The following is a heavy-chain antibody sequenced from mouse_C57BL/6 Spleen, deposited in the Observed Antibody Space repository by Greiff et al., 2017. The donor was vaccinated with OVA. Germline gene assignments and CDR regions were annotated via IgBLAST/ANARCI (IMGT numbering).Heavy chain of an antibody. CDR2: ISYDGSN. Sequence: EVKLQESGPGLVKPSQSLSLTCSVTGYSITSGYYWNWIRQFPGNKLEWMGYISYDGSNNYNPSLKNRISITRDTSKNQFFLKLNSVTTEDTATYYCARERHLDDGYYFDYWGQGTTLTVSS. CDR1: GYSITSGYY. CDR3: ARERHLDDGYYFDY. V-gene: IGHV3-6*01. J-gene: IGHJ2*01. D-gene: IGHD2-3*01.